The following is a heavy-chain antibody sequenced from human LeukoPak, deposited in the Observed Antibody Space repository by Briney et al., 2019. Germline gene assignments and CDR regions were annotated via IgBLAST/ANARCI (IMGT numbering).Heavy chain of an antibody. CDR2: KSYDGSNN. CDR1: GFAFSNYA. CDR3: AKDRGVRGIINGHFDY. J-gene: IGHJ4*02. D-gene: IGHD3-10*01. V-gene: IGHV3-30*18. Sequence: GGSLRLSCTASGFAFSNYAMHWVRRAPGKGLEWVALKSYDGSNNYYADSVKGRFTISRDNSKSTLDLQMNSLRAEDTAVYYCAKDRGVRGIINGHFDYWGQGTLVTVSS.